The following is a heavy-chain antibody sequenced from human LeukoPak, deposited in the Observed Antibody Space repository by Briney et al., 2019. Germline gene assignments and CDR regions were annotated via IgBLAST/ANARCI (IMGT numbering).Heavy chain of an antibody. Sequence: GGSLRLSCAASRFTFRNYGMHWVRQAPGKGLEWVAFISSDGTNKDYADSVKGRFSISRDNSKNTVYLQMNRLRGDDTAVYYCARDRSQGFDPWGQGTLVTVSS. D-gene: IGHD3-10*01. CDR2: ISSDGTNK. V-gene: IGHV3-30*04. CDR3: ARDRSQGFDP. CDR1: RFTFRNYG. J-gene: IGHJ5*02.